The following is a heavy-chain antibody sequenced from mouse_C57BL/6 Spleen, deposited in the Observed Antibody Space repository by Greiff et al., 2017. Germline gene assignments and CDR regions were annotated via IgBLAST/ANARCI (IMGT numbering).Heavy chain of an antibody. Sequence: QVQLQQSGAELVKPGASVKVSCKASGYTFTSYWMHWVKQRPGQGLEWTGRIHPSDSDTNYNQKFKGKATLTVDKSSSTAYMQLSSLTSEDSAVYYCAIGHYAMDYWGQGTSGTVST. V-gene: IGHV1-74*01. CDR2: IHPSDSDT. CDR1: GYTFTSYW. J-gene: IGHJ4*01. CDR3: AIGHYAMDY.